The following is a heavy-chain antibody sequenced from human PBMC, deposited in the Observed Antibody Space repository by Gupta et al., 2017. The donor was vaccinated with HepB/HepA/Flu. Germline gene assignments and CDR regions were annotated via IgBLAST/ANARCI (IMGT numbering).Heavy chain of an antibody. CDR2: IWHDGRSK. V-gene: IGHV3-33*01. J-gene: IGHJ5*02. CDR1: GFTFRDHG. CDR3: ARDPGADAAIDH. Sequence: QVRLVESGGGVVQPGRSLRRSCAASGFTFRDHGMHWVRQAPGKGLEWVAVIWHDGRSKSYADSVKGRFTISRDNSRNTLSLQMDSLRAEDTAVYYCARDPGADAAIDHWGQGTLVTVSS. D-gene: IGHD1-26*01.